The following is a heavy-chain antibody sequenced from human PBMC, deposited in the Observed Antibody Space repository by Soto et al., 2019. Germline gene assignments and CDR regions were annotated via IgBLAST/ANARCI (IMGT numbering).Heavy chain of an antibody. D-gene: IGHD5-18*01. CDR1: GFSFSSYG. CDR2: ISYDGSSK. J-gene: IGHJ6*02. Sequence: QVQLVESGGGVVQPGRSLGLSCAASGFSFSSYGMHWVRQAPGKGLEWVAVISYDGSSKYYADSVKGRFTISRDNFKNTLYLQMNSLRTEDTAVYYCAKVQEGGSSFGRYYYYYYGMDVWGQGTTVTVSS. CDR3: AKVQEGGSSFGRYYYYYYGMDV. V-gene: IGHV3-30*18.